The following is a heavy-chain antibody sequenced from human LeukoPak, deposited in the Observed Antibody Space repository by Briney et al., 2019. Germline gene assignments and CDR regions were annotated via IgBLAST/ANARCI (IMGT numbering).Heavy chain of an antibody. J-gene: IGHJ4*02. CDR2: INADGSST. CDR1: GFTFSNYW. D-gene: IGHD2-8*02. V-gene: IGHV3-74*01. Sequence: GGSLRLSCAASGFTFSNYWMYWVRQAPGKGLVWVSRINADGSSTRYADSVKGRFTISRDNSKNTVYLQMSSLRAEDTAVYYCAKGGVAYRSLYFDFWGQGTPVTVSS. CDR3: AKGGVAYRSLYFDF.